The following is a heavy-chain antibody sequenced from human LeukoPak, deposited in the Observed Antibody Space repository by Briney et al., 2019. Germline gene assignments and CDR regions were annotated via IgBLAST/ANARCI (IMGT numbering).Heavy chain of an antibody. CDR3: TSYYYDSRSWFDP. Sequence: PSETLSLTCTVSGGSISNYYWSWIRQPPGKALEWIGYIYYSGSTNYNPSLKSRVTISVDTSKNQFSLKLSSVTAADTAVYYCTSYYYDSRSWFDPWGQGTLVTVSS. V-gene: IGHV4-59*01. D-gene: IGHD3-22*01. J-gene: IGHJ5*02. CDR2: IYYSGST. CDR1: GGSISNYY.